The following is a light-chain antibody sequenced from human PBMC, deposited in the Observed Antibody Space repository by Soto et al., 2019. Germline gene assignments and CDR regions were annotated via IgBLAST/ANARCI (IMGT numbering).Light chain of an antibody. Sequence: IGSTQSVGTVSLLRGERATLCCRASQSVSSSDLAWYQQKPGQAPSLLIYGASSRATGIPDRFSGSGSGTDFTLTISRLEPEDFAVYYCQQYGSSSLTFGGGTKVDIK. CDR1: QSVSSSD. CDR2: GAS. CDR3: QQYGSSSLT. J-gene: IGKJ4*01. V-gene: IGKV3-20*01.